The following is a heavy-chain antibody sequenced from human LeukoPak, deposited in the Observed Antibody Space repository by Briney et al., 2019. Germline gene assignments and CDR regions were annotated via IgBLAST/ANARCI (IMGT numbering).Heavy chain of an antibody. V-gene: IGHV3-30-3*01. CDR2: ISYDGSNK. J-gene: IGHJ4*02. Sequence: GGSLRLSCAASGFTFSSYAMHWVRQAPGKGLEWVAVISYDGSNKYYADSVKGRFTISRDNSKNTLCLQMNSLRAEDTAVYYCAKAAYGDYGSYWGQGTLVTVSS. CDR3: AKAAYGDYGSY. CDR1: GFTFSSYA. D-gene: IGHD4-17*01.